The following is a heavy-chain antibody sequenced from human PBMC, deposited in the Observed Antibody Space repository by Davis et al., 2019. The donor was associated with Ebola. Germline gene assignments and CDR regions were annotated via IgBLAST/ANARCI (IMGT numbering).Heavy chain of an antibody. V-gene: IGHV3-48*04. Sequence: GESLKISCAASGFSFSSCSMNWVRQAPGKGLEWVSYISSSSSTIYYADSVKGRFTISRDNSKNTGFLQMNSLRPEDTATYYCAIDADYGEYGWFDPWGQGTLVTVSS. CDR1: GFSFSSCS. D-gene: IGHD4-17*01. J-gene: IGHJ5*02. CDR3: AIDADYGEYGWFDP. CDR2: ISSSSSTI.